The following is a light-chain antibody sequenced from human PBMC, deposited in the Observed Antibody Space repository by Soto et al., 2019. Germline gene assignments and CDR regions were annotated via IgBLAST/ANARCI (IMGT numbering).Light chain of an antibody. J-gene: IGLJ1*01. Sequence: QSVLTQPPSASGSPGQSVTLSCTGTSSDVGAYDFVSWYQQHPGKAPKLVIFEVSKRPSGVPDRFSGSKSGNTASLTVSGLQAEDEADYYCSSYAGSKDFVFGTGTKVTVL. CDR1: SSDVGAYDF. CDR3: SSYAGSKDFV. V-gene: IGLV2-8*01. CDR2: EVS.